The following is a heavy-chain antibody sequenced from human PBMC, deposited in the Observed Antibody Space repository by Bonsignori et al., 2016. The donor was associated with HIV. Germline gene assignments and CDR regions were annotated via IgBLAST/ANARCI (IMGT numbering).Heavy chain of an antibody. Sequence: SETLSLTCTVTGGSISSNYWSWIRQPPGKGLEWIGYIYYSGGTNYNPSLKSRVTISVDTSKNQFSLRLSSVTAADTAVYYCARVSSPFGWASPGACDYWGQGTLVTVSS. J-gene: IGHJ4*02. CDR1: GGSISSNY. CDR2: IYYSGGT. D-gene: IGHD3-3*01. CDR3: ARVSSPFGWASPGACDY. V-gene: IGHV4-59*01.